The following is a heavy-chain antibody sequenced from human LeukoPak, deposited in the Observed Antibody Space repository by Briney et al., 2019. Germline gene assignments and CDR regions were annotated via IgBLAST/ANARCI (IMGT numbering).Heavy chain of an antibody. Sequence: SQTLSLTCTVSGGSISSGSYYWSWIRQPAGKGLEWIGRIYTSGSTNYNPSLKSRVTISVDTSKNQFSLKLSSVTAADTAVYYCARRNMVRGVRIDYWGQGTLVTVSS. V-gene: IGHV4-61*02. D-gene: IGHD3-10*01. CDR3: ARRNMVRGVRIDY. J-gene: IGHJ4*02. CDR1: GGSISSGSYY. CDR2: IYTSGST.